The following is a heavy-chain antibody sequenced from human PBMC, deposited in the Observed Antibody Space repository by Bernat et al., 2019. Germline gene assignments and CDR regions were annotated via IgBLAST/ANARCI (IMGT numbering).Heavy chain of an antibody. Sequence: VQLVESGGGVVQPGRSLRLSCAASGFTFSSYAMHWVRQAPGKGLEWVAVISYDGSNKYYADSVKGRFTISRDNSKNTLYLQMNSLRAEDTAVYYCARDCSGGSCFDYWGQGTLVTVSS. D-gene: IGHD2-15*01. CDR3: ARDCSGGSCFDY. CDR2: ISYDGSNK. CDR1: GFTFSSYA. J-gene: IGHJ4*02. V-gene: IGHV3-30-3*01.